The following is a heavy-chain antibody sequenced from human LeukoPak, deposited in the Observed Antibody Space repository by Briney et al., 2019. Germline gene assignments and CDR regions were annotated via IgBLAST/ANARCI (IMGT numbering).Heavy chain of an antibody. Sequence: SETLSLTCTVSGDSISSYYWSWIRQPAGKGLEWIGEINHSGSTNYNPSLKSRVTISVDTSKNQFSLKLSSVTAADTAVYYCARGKGVVVRGRFDPWGQGTLVTVSS. J-gene: IGHJ5*02. CDR3: ARGKGVVVRGRFDP. V-gene: IGHV4-34*01. CDR2: INHSGST. D-gene: IGHD2-2*01. CDR1: GDSISSYY.